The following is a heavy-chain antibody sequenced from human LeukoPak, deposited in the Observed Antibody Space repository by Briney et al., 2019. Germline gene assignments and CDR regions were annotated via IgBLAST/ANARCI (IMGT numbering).Heavy chain of an antibody. CDR1: GFTFSSYW. CDR3: ARFPYGSSWYLFDY. Sequence: GGSLRLSCAASGFTFSSYWMSWVRQAPGKGLEWVANIKQDGSEKYYVDSVKGRFTISRDNAKNSLYLQMNSLRAEDTAVYYCARFPYGSSWYLFDYWGQGTLGTVSS. J-gene: IGHJ4*02. V-gene: IGHV3-7*01. CDR2: IKQDGSEK. D-gene: IGHD6-13*01.